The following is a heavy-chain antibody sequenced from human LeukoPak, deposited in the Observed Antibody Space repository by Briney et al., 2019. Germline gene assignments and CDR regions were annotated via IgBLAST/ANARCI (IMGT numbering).Heavy chain of an antibody. CDR2: IYPGDSDT. D-gene: IGHD6-13*01. CDR3: ARTYSTSWYNLDY. Sequence: GESLMISCQGSGYRFTSYWVGWVRQMPGKGLEWMGIIYPGDSDTRYSPSFQGQVTISVDNSISTAYLQWNSLTASDTAMYYCARTYSTSWYNLDYWGQGTLVTVSS. V-gene: IGHV5-51*01. CDR1: GYRFTSYW. J-gene: IGHJ4*02.